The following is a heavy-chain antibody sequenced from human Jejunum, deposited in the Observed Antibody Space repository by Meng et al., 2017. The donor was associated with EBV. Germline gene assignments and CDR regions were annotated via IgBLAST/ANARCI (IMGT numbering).Heavy chain of an antibody. CDR1: GGSISSGGYS. CDR2: IYYSGSA. J-gene: IGHJ4*02. Sequence: QLQLQGSGSGLVQLSVTLSLPCAGSGGSISSGGYSWHWIRQPPGKGLKWIGYIYYSGSAFYNPSLKSRVTLSVDRSKNQFSLNLSSVTAADTAVYYCARGAYFDYWGQGTLVTVSS. CDR3: ARGAYFDY. V-gene: IGHV4-30-2*01.